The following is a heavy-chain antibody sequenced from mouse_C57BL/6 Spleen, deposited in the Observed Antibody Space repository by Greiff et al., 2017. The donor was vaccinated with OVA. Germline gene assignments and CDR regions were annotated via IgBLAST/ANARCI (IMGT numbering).Heavy chain of an antibody. CDR3: ARGGGLRRGAMDY. V-gene: IGHV1-53*01. CDR2: INPSNGGT. D-gene: IGHD2-4*01. Sequence: QVQLQQPGTELVKPGASVKLSCKASGYTFTSYWMHWVKQRPGQGLEWIGNINPSNGGTNYNEKFKSKATLTVDKSSSTAYMQLSSLTSEDSAVYDCARGGGLRRGAMDYWGQGTSVTVSS. CDR1: GYTFTSYW. J-gene: IGHJ4*01.